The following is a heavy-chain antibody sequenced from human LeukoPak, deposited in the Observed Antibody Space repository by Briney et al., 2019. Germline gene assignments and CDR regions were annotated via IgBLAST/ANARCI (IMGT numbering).Heavy chain of an antibody. V-gene: IGHV3-7*01. CDR1: GFTFSSYW. CDR3: ARLQQDCSSTSCYYFDY. CDR2: IKQDGSEK. D-gene: IGHD2-2*01. Sequence: GGSLRLSCAASGFTFSSYWMSWVRQAPGKGLEWVANIKQDGSEKYYVDSVKGRFTISRDNAKNSLYLQMNSLRAEDTAVYYCARLQQDCSSTSCYYFDYWGQGTLVTVSS. J-gene: IGHJ4*02.